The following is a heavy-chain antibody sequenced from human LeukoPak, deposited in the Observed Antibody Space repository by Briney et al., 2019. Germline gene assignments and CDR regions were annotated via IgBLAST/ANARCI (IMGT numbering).Heavy chain of an antibody. CDR2: INPNSGGT. D-gene: IGHD3-3*01. CDR3: ARARYETRIWPKSRYDYYHYMDV. V-gene: IGHV1-2*02. CDR1: GYTFTDYY. J-gene: IGHJ6*03. Sequence: ASVKVSCKASGYTFTDYYMHWVRQAPGQGLDWMGWINPNSGGTNYAQNFQGRVTMTRDTSISTAYMELSSLRSEDMAVYYCARARYETRIWPKSRYDYYHYMDVWGKGTTVTVSS.